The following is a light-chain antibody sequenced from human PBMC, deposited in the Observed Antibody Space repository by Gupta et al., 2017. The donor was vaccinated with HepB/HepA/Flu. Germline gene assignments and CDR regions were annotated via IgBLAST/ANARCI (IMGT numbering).Light chain of an antibody. CDR2: KAS. J-gene: IGKJ4*01. CDR3: QHENSSSSS. Sequence: DSQMTQSPSTLSASVGDRVTITCRASQSISSWLAWYQQKPGKTPKLLIYKASRVESGVPSRFSGSGSGTEFTLTISSRQPDDFATYYCQHENSSSSSFGRGTKVDIK. V-gene: IGKV1-5*03. CDR1: QSISSW.